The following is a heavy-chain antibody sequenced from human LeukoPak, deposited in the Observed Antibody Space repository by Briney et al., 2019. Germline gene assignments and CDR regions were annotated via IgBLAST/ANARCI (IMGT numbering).Heavy chain of an antibody. CDR2: IYSRGDT. D-gene: IGHD4-11*01. Sequence: GGSLRLSCAASGFTVSDNYMSWVRQAPGKGLEWVSVIYSRGDTYYAESVKGRFTISRDNANNSVYLQMNSLSADDTAVYYCAGRDSARNPWAYWGQGTLVTVST. J-gene: IGHJ4*02. CDR3: AGRDSARNPWAY. CDR1: GFTVSDNY. V-gene: IGHV3-66*01.